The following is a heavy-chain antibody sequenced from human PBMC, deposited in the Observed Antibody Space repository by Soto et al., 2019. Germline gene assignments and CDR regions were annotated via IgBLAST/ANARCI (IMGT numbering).Heavy chain of an antibody. CDR3: AKDLEPVRAVAGTFDY. D-gene: IGHD6-19*01. V-gene: IGHV3-23*01. Sequence: PGGFLRLSCAAPGFTFSSYAMSWVPPAPGMGLEWFSAISGSGGSTYYADSVKGRFTISRDNSKNTLYLQMNSLRAEDTAVYYCAKDLEPVRAVAGTFDYWGQGTLVTVSS. CDR1: GFTFSSYA. J-gene: IGHJ4*02. CDR2: ISGSGGST.